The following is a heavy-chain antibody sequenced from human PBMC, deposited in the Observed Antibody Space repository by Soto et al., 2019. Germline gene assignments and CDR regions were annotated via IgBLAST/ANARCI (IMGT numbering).Heavy chain of an antibody. Sequence: TLLLSFAASAITFSDYGMHVVRQTPGKGLEWVEAISNDGRNKYYVASVKGRFTISRDNSKNTLYLQMNSLRAEDTAVYYCAKDLHDFWSWVSGAGMDVWGQGTTVTVSS. CDR2: ISNDGRNK. V-gene: IGHV3-30*18. J-gene: IGHJ6*02. D-gene: IGHD3-3*01. CDR1: AITFSDYG. CDR3: AKDLHDFWSWVSGAGMDV.